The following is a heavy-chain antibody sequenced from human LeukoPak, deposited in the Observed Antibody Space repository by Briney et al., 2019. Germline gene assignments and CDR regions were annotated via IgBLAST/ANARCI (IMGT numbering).Heavy chain of an antibody. CDR1: GFTFSSYG. J-gene: IGHJ4*02. CDR3: AKDGADSSGYSVAQY. Sequence: PGGSLRLSCAASGFTFSSYGMHWVRQAPGKGLEWMAFIRSDGSNKYYADSVKGRFTISRDNSKNTLYLQMNSLRAEDTAVYYCAKDGADSSGYSVAQYWGQGTLVTVSS. D-gene: IGHD3-22*01. V-gene: IGHV3-30*02. CDR2: IRSDGSNK.